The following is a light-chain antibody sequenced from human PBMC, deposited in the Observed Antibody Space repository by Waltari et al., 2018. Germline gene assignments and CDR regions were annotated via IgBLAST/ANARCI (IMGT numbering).Light chain of an antibody. CDR2: STN. J-gene: IGLJ3*02. CDR3: LLYYGGAQV. Sequence: QTVVTQEPSLTVSPGGTVTLTCASSTGAVTSGFYPSWFQQKPGQPPRARIYSTNNKHSWTPARFSGSLLGGKAALTLSGLQVEDEAEYYCLLYYGGAQVFGGGTKLTVL. CDR1: TGAVTSGFY. V-gene: IGLV7-43*01.